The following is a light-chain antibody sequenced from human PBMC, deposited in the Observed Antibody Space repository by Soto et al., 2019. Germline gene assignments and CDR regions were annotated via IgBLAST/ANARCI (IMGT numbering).Light chain of an antibody. J-gene: IGLJ2*01. CDR3: AAWDDSLSGVV. V-gene: IGLV1-47*01. CDR1: SSNIGSNY. CDR2: RNN. Sequence: QSVLTQPPSASGTPGQRVTISCSGSSSNIGSNYVYWYQQLPGTAPKLLIYRNNQRHSGVPDRFSGSKSGTSASLAISGLRSEDEADYDCAAWDDSLSGVVFGGGTKLTVL.